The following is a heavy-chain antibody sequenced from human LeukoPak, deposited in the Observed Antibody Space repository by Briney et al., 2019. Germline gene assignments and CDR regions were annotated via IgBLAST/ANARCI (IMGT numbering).Heavy chain of an antibody. CDR1: GFSISSGSYY. D-gene: IGHD6-19*01. Sequence: SQTLSLTCTVSGFSISSGSYYWSWIRQPAGKGLEWIGRIYTSGSTNYNPSLKSRVTISVDTSKNQFSLKLSSVTAADTAVYYCAREGVAGTAWGQGTLVTVSS. J-gene: IGHJ4*02. CDR2: IYTSGST. CDR3: AREGVAGTA. V-gene: IGHV4-61*02.